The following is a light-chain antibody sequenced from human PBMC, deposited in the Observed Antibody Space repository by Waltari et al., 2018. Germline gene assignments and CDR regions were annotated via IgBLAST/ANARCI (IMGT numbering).Light chain of an antibody. J-gene: IGKJ1*01. CDR2: SAS. Sequence: DIQMTQSPSSLSAVVGDRVTITCRASQSIGNYLNWYQPKPGKAPQLLTYSASSLQRGVPSRFSGRGSGTEFSLTISGLQPDDFATYYCQESYSSPPSTFGQGTKVDIK. V-gene: IGKV1-39*01. CDR3: QESYSSPPST. CDR1: QSIGNY.